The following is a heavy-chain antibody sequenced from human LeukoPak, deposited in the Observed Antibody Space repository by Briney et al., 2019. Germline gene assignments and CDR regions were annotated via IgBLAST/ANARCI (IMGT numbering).Heavy chain of an antibody. D-gene: IGHD5-18*01. V-gene: IGHV3-23*01. CDR3: AKDLIGYGWHFDS. Sequence: EGSLRLSCAASGLTFSNYAMTWVRQAPGKGLVWVSAISGSGGGTYYADSVKARFTISRDNSKDTLYLQMNSLSVDDTAIYYCAKDLIGYGWHFDSWGQGTLVTVS. CDR1: GLTFSNYA. J-gene: IGHJ4*01. CDR2: ISGSGGGT.